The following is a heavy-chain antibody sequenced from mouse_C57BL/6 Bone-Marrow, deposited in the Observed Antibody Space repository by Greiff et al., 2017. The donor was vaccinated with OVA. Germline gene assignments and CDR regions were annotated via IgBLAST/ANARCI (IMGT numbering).Heavy chain of an antibody. Sequence: VKLQESGAELARPGASVKLSCKASGYTFTSYGISWVKQRTGQGLEWIGEIYPRSGNTYYNEKFKGKATLTADKSSSTAYMELGSLTSDDSAVYFCARGVTTVVATSDWGQGTTLPVSS. D-gene: IGHD1-1*01. CDR1: GYTFTSYG. CDR3: ARGVTTVVATSD. V-gene: IGHV1-81*01. CDR2: IYPRSGNT. J-gene: IGHJ2*01.